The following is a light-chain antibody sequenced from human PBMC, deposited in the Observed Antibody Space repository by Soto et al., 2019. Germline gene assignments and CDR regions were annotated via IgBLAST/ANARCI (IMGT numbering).Light chain of an antibody. Sequence: DIVMTQSPLSLPVTPGEPASISCRSSQSLLHSNGYNYLDWYLQKPGQSPQLLIYLGSNRASGVPDRFSGSGSGTDFTLKISRVEAEDVGVYYCMQGLQTSYTFGQGTKVEIK. CDR2: LGS. CDR3: MQGLQTSYT. CDR1: QSLLHSNGYNY. J-gene: IGKJ2*01. V-gene: IGKV2-28*01.